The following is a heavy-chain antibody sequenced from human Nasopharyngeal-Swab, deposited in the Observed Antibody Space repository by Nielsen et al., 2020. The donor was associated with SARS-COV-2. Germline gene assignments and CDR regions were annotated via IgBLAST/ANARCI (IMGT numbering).Heavy chain of an antibody. CDR2: IYYSGRP. Sequence: SETLYLSCNVSGGSISSNMHYWGGIRQPPGKGLEWIGRIYYSGRPYYNPSLESPVTISVDTSGNRFFLELRYVTAADTAVYYFARHGSLGSAVPWWDPWGQGTLVTVSS. J-gene: IGHJ5*02. V-gene: IGHV4-39*01. CDR1: GGSISSNMHY. D-gene: IGHD1-26*01. CDR3: ARHGSLGSAVPWWDP.